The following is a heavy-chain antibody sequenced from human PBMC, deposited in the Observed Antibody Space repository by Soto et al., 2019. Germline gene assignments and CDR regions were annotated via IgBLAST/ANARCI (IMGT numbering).Heavy chain of an antibody. CDR1: GFTYSGSA. J-gene: IGHJ6*02. V-gene: IGHV3-73*02. Sequence: EVQLVESGGGLVQPGGSLKLSCAASGFTYSGSAMHWVRQASGKGLEWIGRIRSKANSYATAYAASVKGRFTISRDDSKNTAYLQMNSLKTEDTAVYYCTSIVVVPAAYGMDVWGQGTTVTVSS. CDR2: IRSKANSYAT. CDR3: TSIVVVPAAYGMDV. D-gene: IGHD2-2*01.